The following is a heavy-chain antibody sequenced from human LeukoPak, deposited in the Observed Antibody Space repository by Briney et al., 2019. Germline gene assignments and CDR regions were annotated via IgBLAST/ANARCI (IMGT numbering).Heavy chain of an antibody. V-gene: IGHV4-59*01. CDR1: GGSISSYY. CDR2: IYYSGST. D-gene: IGHD3-22*01. CDR3: ARATYYYDSSGYYYLNQDY. Sequence: SETLSLTCTVSGGSISSYYWSWIRQPPGKGLEWIGYIYYSGSTNYNPSLKSRVTISVDTSKNQFSLKLSSVTAADTAVYYCARATYYYDSSGYYYLNQDYWGQGTLVTVSS. J-gene: IGHJ4*02.